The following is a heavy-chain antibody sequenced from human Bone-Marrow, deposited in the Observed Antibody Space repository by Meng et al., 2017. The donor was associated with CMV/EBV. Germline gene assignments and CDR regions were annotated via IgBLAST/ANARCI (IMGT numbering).Heavy chain of an antibody. CDR1: GYTFTSYY. Sequence: ASVKVSCKASGYTFTSYYMHWVRQAPGQGLEWMGIINPSGGSTSYAQKFQGRVTMTRDTSTSTVYMELSSLRSEDTDVYYCATNAGSHLGYYYGMDVWGPGPTVTGYS. J-gene: IGHJ6*02. CDR2: INPSGGST. CDR3: ATNAGSHLGYYYGMDV. V-gene: IGHV1-46*03.